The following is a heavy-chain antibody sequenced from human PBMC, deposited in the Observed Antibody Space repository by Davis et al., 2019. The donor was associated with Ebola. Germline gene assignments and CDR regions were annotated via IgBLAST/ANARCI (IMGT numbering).Heavy chain of an antibody. D-gene: IGHD2/OR15-2a*01. CDR2: ITGSGGST. J-gene: IGHJ4*02. V-gene: IGHV3-23*01. Sequence: PGGSLRLSCAASGFPFNTYALSWVRQASGKGLEWVAAITGSGGSTGYADSVKGRFTISRDNSKNTLYLQMNSLLAEDTAVYYCAKILLPDFRGQGTLVTVSS. CDR3: AKILLPDF. CDR1: GFPFNTYA.